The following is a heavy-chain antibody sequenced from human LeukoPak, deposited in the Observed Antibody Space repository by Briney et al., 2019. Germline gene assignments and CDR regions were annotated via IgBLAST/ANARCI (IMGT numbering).Heavy chain of an antibody. CDR3: ATEFYGSLNY. CDR1: GFTFTNAW. V-gene: IGHV3-15*01. J-gene: IGHJ4*02. Sequence: GGSLRLSCAFSGFTFTNAWMSWVRQAPGKGLEWVGRIKSKTDGGTTDYAVPVKGRFTISRDDSKTTLYLQMNSLITGDTAVYFCATEFYGSLNYWGQGALVTVSS. CDR2: IKSKTDGGTT. D-gene: IGHD2/OR15-2a*01.